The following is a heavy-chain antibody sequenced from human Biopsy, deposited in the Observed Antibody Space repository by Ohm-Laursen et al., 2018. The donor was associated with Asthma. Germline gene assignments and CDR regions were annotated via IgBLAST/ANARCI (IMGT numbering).Heavy chain of an antibody. CDR3: ASDFPKDYVRYNFQF. D-gene: IGHD4-17*01. J-gene: IGHJ4*02. CDR1: GYSLTDLS. CDR2: HDHEEGGT. V-gene: IGHV1-24*01. Sequence: SVKVSCKISGYSLTDLSMYWVRQAPGQGLEWMGGHDHEEGGTVNARRFQGKVTMTEDTSTDTAYMELSSLSSDDTAVYYCASDFPKDYVRYNFQFWGQGTLVTVSS.